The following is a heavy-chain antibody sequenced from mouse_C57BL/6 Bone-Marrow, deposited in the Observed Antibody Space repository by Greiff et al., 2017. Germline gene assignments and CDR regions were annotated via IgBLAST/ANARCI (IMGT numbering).Heavy chain of an antibody. J-gene: IGHJ2*01. Sequence: EVQLVESGGGLVKPGGSLKLSCAASGFTFSSYAMSWVRQTPEKRLEWVATISDGGSYTYYPDNVKGRFTISRDNAKNNLYLQMSHLKSEDTAMYYCARDGNPFDYWGQGTTLTGSS. CDR1: GFTFSSYA. CDR2: ISDGGSYT. D-gene: IGHD2-1*01. V-gene: IGHV5-4*01. CDR3: ARDGNPFDY.